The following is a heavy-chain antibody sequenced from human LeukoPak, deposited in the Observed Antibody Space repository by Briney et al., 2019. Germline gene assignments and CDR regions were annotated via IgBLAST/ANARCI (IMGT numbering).Heavy chain of an antibody. CDR1: GLTFSSYS. V-gene: IGHV3-21*06. J-gene: IGHJ4*02. Sequence: NPGGSLRLSCAASGLTFSSYSMNWVRQAPGKGLEWVSSISSSSSYIYYADSVKDRFTISRDNAKNSLYLQMNSLRAEDTAVYYCARELISTSSVLLPDYWGQGTLVTVSS. CDR2: ISSSSSYI. D-gene: IGHD6-6*01. CDR3: ARELISTSSVLLPDY.